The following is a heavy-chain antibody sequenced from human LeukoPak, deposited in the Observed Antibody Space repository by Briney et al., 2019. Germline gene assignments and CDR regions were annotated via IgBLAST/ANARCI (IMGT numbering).Heavy chain of an antibody. V-gene: IGHV3-21*01. D-gene: IGHD1-26*01. CDR1: GFTFSSYS. CDR2: ISSSSSYI. J-gene: IGHJ5*02. Sequence: GGSLRLSCAASGFTFSSYSMNWVRQAPGRGLEWVSSISSSSSYIYYADSVKGRFTISRDNAKNSLYLQMNSLRAEDTAVYYCARIVNYSGSYSSWGQGTLATVSS. CDR3: ARIVNYSGSYSS.